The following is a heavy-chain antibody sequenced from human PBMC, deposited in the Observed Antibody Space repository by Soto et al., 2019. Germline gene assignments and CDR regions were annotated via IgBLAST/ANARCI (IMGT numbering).Heavy chain of an antibody. V-gene: IGHV3-30*18. Sequence: GGSLRLSCAASGFTFSSYGMHWVRQAPGKGLEWVAVISYDGSNKYYADSVKGRFTISRDNSNNTLYLQMNSLRAEDTAVYYCAKGDLNYYYYGMDVWGQGTTVTVSS. CDR1: GFTFSSYG. J-gene: IGHJ6*02. CDR3: AKGDLNYYYYGMDV. CDR2: ISYDGSNK.